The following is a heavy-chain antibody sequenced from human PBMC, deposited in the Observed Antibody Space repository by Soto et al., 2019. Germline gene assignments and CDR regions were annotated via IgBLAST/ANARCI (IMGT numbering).Heavy chain of an antibody. V-gene: IGHV1-2*02. CDR2: INPNTGGT. CDR1: GYTFTAYF. D-gene: IGHD3-3*01. J-gene: IGHJ6*02. Sequence: ASVKVSCKASGYTFTAYFIHWVRQAPGQGLEWMGYINPNTGGTNYAQKFQGRVTMTRYTSTSTAYMELSRLRSDDTAVYYCARDYWSGDRYYYGVDVWGQGTTVTVSS. CDR3: ARDYWSGDRYYYGVDV.